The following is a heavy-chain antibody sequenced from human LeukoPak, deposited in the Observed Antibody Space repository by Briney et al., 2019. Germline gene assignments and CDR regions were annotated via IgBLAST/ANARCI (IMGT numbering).Heavy chain of an antibody. Sequence: ASVKVSCKASGYTFTSYGISWVRQAPGQGLEWMGWISAYNGNTNYAQKLQGRVTITADKSTSTAYMELSSLRSEDTAVYYCARGATLRYFVSWGKGTTVTVSS. CDR3: ARGATLRYFVS. J-gene: IGHJ6*04. CDR1: GYTFTSYG. CDR2: ISAYNGNT. D-gene: IGHD3-9*01. V-gene: IGHV1-18*01.